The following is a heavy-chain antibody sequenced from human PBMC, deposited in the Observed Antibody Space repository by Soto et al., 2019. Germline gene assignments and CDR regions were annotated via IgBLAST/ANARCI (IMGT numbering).Heavy chain of an antibody. CDR1: GYTFTSYD. CDR3: ARRLRYSSSSPWFDP. J-gene: IGHJ5*02. CDR2: MNPNSGNT. Sequence: QVRLVQSGAEVKKPGASVKVSCKASGYTFTSYDINWVRQATGQGLEWMGWMNPNSGNTGYAQKFQGRVTMTRNTSISTGYKKLSSLRSEGTAVYYCARRLRYSSSSPWFDPWGQGTLVTVSS. D-gene: IGHD6-6*01. V-gene: IGHV1-8*01.